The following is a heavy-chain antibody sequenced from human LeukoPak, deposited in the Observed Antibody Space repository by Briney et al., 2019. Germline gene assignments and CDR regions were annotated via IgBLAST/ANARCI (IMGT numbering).Heavy chain of an antibody. Sequence: SETLSLTCTVSGGSISSYYWSWVRQPAGKGLEWIGRIYTSGSTNYNPSLKSRVTMSVDTSKNQFSLKLSSVTAADTAVYYCARDSRRIAAAGTLEIWGQGTLVTLSS. V-gene: IGHV4-4*07. CDR3: ARDSRRIAAAGTLEI. CDR2: IYTSGST. CDR1: GGSISSYY. J-gene: IGHJ4*02. D-gene: IGHD6-13*01.